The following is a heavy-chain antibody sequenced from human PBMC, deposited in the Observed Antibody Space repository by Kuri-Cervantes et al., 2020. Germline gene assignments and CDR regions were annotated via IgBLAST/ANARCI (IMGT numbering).Heavy chain of an antibody. CDR2: IYPGDSDT. Sequence: GGSLRLSCKGSGYSFTSYWIGWVRQMPGKGLEWMGIIYPGDSDTRYSPSFQGQVTISADKSISTAYLQWSSLKASDTAMYYCARRAMTTEEDYWGQGTLVTVPS. J-gene: IGHJ4*02. CDR3: ARRAMTTEEDY. V-gene: IGHV5-51*01. D-gene: IGHD4-17*01. CDR1: GYSFTSYW.